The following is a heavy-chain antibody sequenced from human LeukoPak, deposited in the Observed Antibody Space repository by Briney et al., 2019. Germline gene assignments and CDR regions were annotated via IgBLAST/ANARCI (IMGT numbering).Heavy chain of an antibody. D-gene: IGHD3-22*01. CDR2: TSSYNGKT. V-gene: IGHV1-18*01. Sequence: ASVTVSFTASGYRFTIYSISWVRQAPGQGLEWVGWTSSYNGKTNYGKNVQGRVTMTTDTSTSTAYMELRSLRSDDTAIYYCARNYDSSKDGNDYWGQGTLVTVSS. J-gene: IGHJ4*02. CDR1: GYRFTIYS. CDR3: ARNYDSSKDGNDY.